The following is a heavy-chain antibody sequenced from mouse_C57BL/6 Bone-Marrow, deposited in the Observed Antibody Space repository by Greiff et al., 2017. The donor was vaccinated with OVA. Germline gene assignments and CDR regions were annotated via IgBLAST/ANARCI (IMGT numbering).Heavy chain of an antibody. D-gene: IGHD3-2*02. J-gene: IGHJ4*01. Sequence: VQLQQSGPELVKPGASVKISCKASGYAFSSSWMNWVKQRPGKGLEWIGRIYPGDGDTNYNGKFKGKATLTADKSSSTAYMQLSSLTSEDSAVYFCARSELSPDYLGQGTSVTVSS. CDR3: ARSELSPDY. V-gene: IGHV1-82*01. CDR2: IYPGDGDT. CDR1: GYAFSSSW.